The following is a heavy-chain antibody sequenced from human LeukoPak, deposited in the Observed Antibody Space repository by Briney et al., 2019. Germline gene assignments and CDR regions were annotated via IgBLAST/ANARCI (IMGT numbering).Heavy chain of an antibody. J-gene: IGHJ4*02. Sequence: GGSLRLSCAASGFTFSSYAMSWVRQAPGKGLEWVAFIRYDGSNKYYADSVKGRFTISRDNSKNTLYLQMNSLRAEDTAVYYCAAGRGYSGYASDDRGFDYWGQGSLVTVSS. V-gene: IGHV3-30*02. CDR1: GFTFSSYA. CDR2: IRYDGSNK. D-gene: IGHD5-12*01. CDR3: AAGRGYSGYASDDRGFDY.